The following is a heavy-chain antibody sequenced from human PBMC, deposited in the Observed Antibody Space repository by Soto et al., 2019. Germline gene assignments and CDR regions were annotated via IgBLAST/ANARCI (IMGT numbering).Heavy chain of an antibody. J-gene: IGHJ4*02. D-gene: IGHD3-22*01. Sequence: PSETLSLTCTVSGGSISSYYWSWIRQPPGKGLEWIGYIYYSGSTNYNPSLKSRVTISVDTSKNQFSLKPSSVTAADTAVYYCARAPGYYYDSSGYYSEWYFDYWGQGTLVTVSS. CDR1: GGSISSYY. CDR2: IYYSGST. V-gene: IGHV4-59*01. CDR3: ARAPGYYYDSSGYYSEWYFDY.